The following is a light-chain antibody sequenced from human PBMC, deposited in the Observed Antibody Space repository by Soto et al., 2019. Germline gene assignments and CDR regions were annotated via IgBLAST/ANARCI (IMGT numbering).Light chain of an antibody. V-gene: IGKV1-17*01. CDR2: AAS. J-gene: IGKJ1*01. CDR1: QGIRND. CDR3: LQHSTYLLT. Sequence: DLQMTQFPSSLSASVGDRVTITCRASQGIRNDLAWYQQKPGKAPKRLIYAASSLQSGVPSRFIGSRSGTEFTLAISSLQPEDFATFYCLQHSTYLLTFGQGTKVEIK.